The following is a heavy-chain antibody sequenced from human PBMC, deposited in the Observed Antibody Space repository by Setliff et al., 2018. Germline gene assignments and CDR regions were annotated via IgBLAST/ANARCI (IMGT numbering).Heavy chain of an antibody. V-gene: IGHV3-30*02. CDR3: ARDGVPPLNYNFWSGNFEF. CDR1: GFTFSSYG. CDR2: ILYDGSNK. J-gene: IGHJ4*02. Sequence: GGSLRLSCAASGFTFSSYGMHWVRQAPGKGLEWVAFILYDGSNKYYADSVKGRFTISRDNSKNTLYLQMNSLRVEDTAVYYCARDGVPPLNYNFWSGNFEFWGQGTLVTVSS. D-gene: IGHD3-3*01.